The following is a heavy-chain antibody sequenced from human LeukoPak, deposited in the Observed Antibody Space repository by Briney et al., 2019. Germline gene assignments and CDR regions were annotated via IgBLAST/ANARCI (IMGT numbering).Heavy chain of an antibody. V-gene: IGHV6-1*01. CDR2: TYYRSKWYD. Sequence: SQTLSLTCAISGDSVSSKNGAWNWIRQSPWRGLEWLGRTYYRSKWYDEYADSVKGRVTISPDTSKNQFSLHVYSVTPEDTAVYYCARDLGTSGWYTFDFWGQGTLVTVSS. CDR3: ARDLGTSGWYTFDF. CDR1: GDSVSSKNGA. J-gene: IGHJ5*01. D-gene: IGHD6-19*01.